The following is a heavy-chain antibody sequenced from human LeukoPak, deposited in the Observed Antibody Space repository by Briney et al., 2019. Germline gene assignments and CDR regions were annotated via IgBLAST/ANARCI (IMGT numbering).Heavy chain of an antibody. Sequence: ASVKVSCKTSGYTFTSYDINWVRQATGQGLEWMGWMNPNSGNTGYAQKFQGRVTITRNTSISTAYMELSSLRSEDTAVYYCARAPRITMVRGVIYWFDPWGQGTLVTVSS. CDR3: ARAPRITMVRGVIYWFDP. CDR1: GYTFTSYD. J-gene: IGHJ5*02. V-gene: IGHV1-8*03. D-gene: IGHD3-10*01. CDR2: MNPNSGNT.